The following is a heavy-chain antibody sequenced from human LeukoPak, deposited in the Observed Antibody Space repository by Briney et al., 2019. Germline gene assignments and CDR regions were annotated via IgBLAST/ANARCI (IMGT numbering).Heavy chain of an antibody. CDR1: GYTFTGYG. V-gene: IGHV1-2*02. CDR2: INPNSGGT. D-gene: IGHD4/OR15-4a*01. J-gene: IGHJ4*02. CDR3: ARDQADYRGDLDY. Sequence: ASVKVSCKASGYTFTGYGISWVGQAPGQGLEGLGWINPNSGGTNYAQKFQGRVTMTRDTSISTAYMELSRLRSDDTAVYYCARDQADYRGDLDYWGQGTLVTVSS.